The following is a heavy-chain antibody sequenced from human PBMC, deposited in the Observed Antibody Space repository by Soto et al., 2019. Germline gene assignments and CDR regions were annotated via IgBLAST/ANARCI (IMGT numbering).Heavy chain of an antibody. D-gene: IGHD3-10*01. V-gene: IGHV3-21*06. CDR3: ASDQGVSYDSWFDP. CDR2: ISSGSAYI. CDR1: TFSMYS. Sequence: EVQVVESGGGLVKPGGSLRLSCTFTFSMYSMNWVRQAPGKGLEWVASISSGSAYIKYAESVKGRFTISRDNAKNSLHRQMNSMRAEDTAIYHCASDQGVSYDSWFDPWGQGTLVTVSS. J-gene: IGHJ5*02.